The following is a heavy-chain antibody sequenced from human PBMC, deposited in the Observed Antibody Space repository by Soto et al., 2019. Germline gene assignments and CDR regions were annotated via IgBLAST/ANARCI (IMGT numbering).Heavy chain of an antibody. V-gene: IGHV1-69*13. J-gene: IGHJ5*02. CDR2: IIPIFGTA. CDR1: GGTFSSYA. D-gene: IGHD2-21*02. Sequence: ASVKVSCKASGGTFSSYAISWVRQAPGQGLEWMGGIIPIFGTANYAQKFQGRVTITADESTSTAYMELSSLRSEDTAVYYCARDAYCGGDCYLSHGTGWFDPWGQGTLVTVSS. CDR3: ARDAYCGGDCYLSHGTGWFDP.